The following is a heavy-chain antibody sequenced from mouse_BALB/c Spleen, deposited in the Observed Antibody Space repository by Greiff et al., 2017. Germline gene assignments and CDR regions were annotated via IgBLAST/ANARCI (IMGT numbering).Heavy chain of an antibody. Sequence: EVQLVESGPGLVKPSQSLSLTCTVTGYSITSDYAWNWIRQFPGNKLEWMGYISYSGSTSYNPSLKSRISITRDTSKNQFFLQLNSVTTEDTATYYCARKAAYGNLTGFAYWGQGTLVTVSA. D-gene: IGHD2-10*02. CDR1: GYSITSDYA. V-gene: IGHV3-2*02. J-gene: IGHJ3*01. CDR2: ISYSGST. CDR3: ARKAAYGNLTGFAY.